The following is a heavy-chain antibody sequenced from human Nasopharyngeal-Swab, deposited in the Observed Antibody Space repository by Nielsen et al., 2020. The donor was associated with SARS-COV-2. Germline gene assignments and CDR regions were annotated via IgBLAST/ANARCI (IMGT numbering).Heavy chain of an antibody. Sequence: ASVKVSCKASGYTFTSYAMHWVRQAPGQSLEWMGWINAGNGNTKYSQKFQGIVTITRDTSASTAYMELSSLRSEDTAVYYCARDGVRSVAFRSWFDPWGQGTLSPSPQ. J-gene: IGHJ5*02. CDR2: INAGNGNT. D-gene: IGHD3-10*01. CDR3: ARDGVRSVAFRSWFDP. CDR1: GYTFTSYA. V-gene: IGHV1-3*01.